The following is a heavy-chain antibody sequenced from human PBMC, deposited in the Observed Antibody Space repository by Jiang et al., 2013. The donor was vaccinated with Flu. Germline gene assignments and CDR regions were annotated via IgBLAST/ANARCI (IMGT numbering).Heavy chain of an antibody. V-gene: IGHV1-3*01. CDR1: GYIFTTYA. Sequence: EVKKPGASVKVSCKASGYIFTTYAIHWVRQAPGQRLEWMGWINAGNGNTENSQRFQGRVTITRDTSASTAYMELSSLGSEDTSVYYCARGDALDNWGQGTMVTVSS. J-gene: IGHJ3*02. CDR3: ARGDALDN. CDR2: INAGNGNT.